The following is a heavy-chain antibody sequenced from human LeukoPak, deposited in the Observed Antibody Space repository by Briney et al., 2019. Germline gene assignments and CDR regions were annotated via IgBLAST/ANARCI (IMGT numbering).Heavy chain of an antibody. CDR3: ARGRYYGSGSSIPNWFDP. J-gene: IGHJ5*02. D-gene: IGHD3-10*01. Sequence: GGSLRLSCAASGFTFSSYEMNWVRQAPGKGLEWVSYISSSGSTIYYAASVKGRFTISRDNAKNSLYLQMNSLIAEDTAVYYCARGRYYGSGSSIPNWFDPWGQGTLVTVSS. V-gene: IGHV3-48*03. CDR2: ISSSGSTI. CDR1: GFTFSSYE.